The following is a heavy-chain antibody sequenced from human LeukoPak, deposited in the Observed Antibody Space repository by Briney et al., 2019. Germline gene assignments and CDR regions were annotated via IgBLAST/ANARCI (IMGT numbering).Heavy chain of an antibody. CDR3: ARSKIDY. CDR1: GFTFSNYW. D-gene: IGHD4-11*01. V-gene: IGHV3-74*01. J-gene: IGHJ4*02. CDR2: INTDGSST. Sequence: GGSLRLSCAASGFTFSNYWMHWVRQAPGKGLVWVSRINTDGSSTSYVDSVKGRFTISRDNAKNSLDLQMNSLRADDTAIYYCARSKIDYWGQGTLVTVSS.